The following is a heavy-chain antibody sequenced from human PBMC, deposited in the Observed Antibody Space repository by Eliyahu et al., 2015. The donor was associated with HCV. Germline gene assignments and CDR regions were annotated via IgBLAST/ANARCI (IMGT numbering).Heavy chain of an antibody. CDR3: AKEVSPKNYDFWSGYRRGGMDV. CDR1: GFTFSSYA. CDR2: ISGSGGST. V-gene: IGHV3-23*01. Sequence: EVQLLESGGGLVQPGGSLRLXCAASGFTFSSYAMSWVRQAPGKGLGWVSAISGSGGSTYYADSVKGRFTISRDNSKNTLYLQMNSLRAEDTAVYYGAKEVSPKNYDFWSGYRRGGMDVWGQGTTVTVSS. J-gene: IGHJ6*02. D-gene: IGHD3-3*01.